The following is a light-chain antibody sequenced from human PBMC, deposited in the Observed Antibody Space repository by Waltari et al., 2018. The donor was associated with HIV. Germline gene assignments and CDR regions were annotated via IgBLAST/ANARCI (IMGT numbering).Light chain of an antibody. V-gene: IGKV3-15*01. CDR2: AAS. CDR1: QSIRGN. J-gene: IGKJ1*01. CDR3: QQYIEWPLT. Sequence: EIVMTQSPGTLSVSPGQRATLSCRASQSIRGNIAWYQQKPGQAPRLLMFAASTRPTGVPARFSGSGFGTEFTLSITCLQSEDFAIYHCQQYIEWPLTFGQGTKV.